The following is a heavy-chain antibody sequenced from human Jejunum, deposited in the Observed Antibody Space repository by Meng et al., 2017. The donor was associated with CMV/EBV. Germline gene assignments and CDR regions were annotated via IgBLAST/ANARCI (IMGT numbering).Heavy chain of an antibody. CDR1: GFTFNNCW. J-gene: IGHJ4*02. CDR3: TEMFEGGTFGFRY. CDR2: INGDGSSA. Sequence: SGFTFNNCWMHWVRHAPGEGLVWVSRINGDGSSANYGDSVKGRFTTSRDSAKNTLYLQLSNLRAEDTGAYYCTEMFEGGTFGFRYWGQGTQVTVSS. V-gene: IGHV3-74*01. D-gene: IGHD3-10*01.